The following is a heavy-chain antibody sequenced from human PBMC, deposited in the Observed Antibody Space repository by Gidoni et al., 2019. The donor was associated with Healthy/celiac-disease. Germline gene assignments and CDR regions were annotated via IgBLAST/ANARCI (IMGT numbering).Heavy chain of an antibody. J-gene: IGHJ6*02. CDR3: ASEGEDYYYGMDV. D-gene: IGHD3-16*01. CDR2: IWYYGSNK. Sequence: QVQLVEAGGGGVRPGRAGRHPCQATEFTYSSYGMHWFRQAPGKGLEWVAVIWYYGSNKYYADSVKGRFTISRDNSKTTLSLQMNSLRADDTAVYYCASEGEDYYYGMDVWGPGTTVTFSS. V-gene: IGHV3-33*01. CDR1: EFTYSSYG.